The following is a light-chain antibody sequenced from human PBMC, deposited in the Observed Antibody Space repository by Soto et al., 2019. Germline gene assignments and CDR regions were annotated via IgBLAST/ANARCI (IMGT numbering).Light chain of an antibody. CDR3: QQSWT. J-gene: IGKJ1*01. CDR1: QSISSW. V-gene: IGKV1-5*03. Sequence: DIQMTQSPSTLSASVGDRVTITCRASQSISSWLAWYQQKPGKAPKLLIYKASSFESGVPSRFSGSGSGTEFTITIRSLLPDDFATYYCQQSWTFGQGTKVEIK. CDR2: KAS.